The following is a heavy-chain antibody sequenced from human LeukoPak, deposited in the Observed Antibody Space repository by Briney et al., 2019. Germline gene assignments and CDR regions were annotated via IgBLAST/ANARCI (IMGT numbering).Heavy chain of an antibody. J-gene: IGHJ4*02. CDR1: GFTFSSYV. CDR2: IGTAGDT. CDR3: ARAVSGWYDVGYYFDH. D-gene: IGHD6-19*01. Sequence: PGGSLRLSCAASGFTFSSYVMHWVRQATGKGLEWVSAIGTAGDTYYPGSVKGRFTISRENAKNSLYLQMNSLRAGDTAVYYCARAVSGWYDVGYYFDHWGQGTLVTVSS. V-gene: IGHV3-13*01.